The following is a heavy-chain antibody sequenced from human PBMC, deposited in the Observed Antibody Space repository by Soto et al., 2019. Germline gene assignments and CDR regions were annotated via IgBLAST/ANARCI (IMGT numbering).Heavy chain of an antibody. J-gene: IGHJ2*01. V-gene: IGHV3-23*01. CDR1: XXXXXXYA. CDR2: ISGSGGST. D-gene: IGHD4-17*01. Sequence: EVQLLESGGGLVQPGGSLRLSXAXXXXXXXXYAXXXVRQXXXKGLEWVSVISGSGGSTYYADAVKGRFTISRDNSKNTLYLQMNSLRAEDTAVYYCAKRTVGWYFDLWGRGTLVTVSS. CDR3: AKRTVGWYFDL.